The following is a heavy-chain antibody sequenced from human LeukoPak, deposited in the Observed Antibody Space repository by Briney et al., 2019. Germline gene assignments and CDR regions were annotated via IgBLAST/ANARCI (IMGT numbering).Heavy chain of an antibody. D-gene: IGHD3-22*01. CDR3: ARDLGDSDYYDSSGYYYFDY. J-gene: IGHJ4*02. CDR1: GFTFSTYS. Sequence: GGSLRLSCAASGFTFSTYSMNWDRQAPGKGLEWLSYISDAGAIYYADSVRGRFTISRDNAKNSLYLQMNSLRAEDTAVYYCARDLGDSDYYDSSGYYYFDYWGQGTLVTVSS. V-gene: IGHV3-69-1*01. CDR2: ISDAGAI.